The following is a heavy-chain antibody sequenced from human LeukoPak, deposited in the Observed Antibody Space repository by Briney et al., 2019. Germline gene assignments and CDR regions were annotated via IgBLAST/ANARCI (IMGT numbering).Heavy chain of an antibody. J-gene: IGHJ4*02. CDR3: ARDRDYDIANFDY. V-gene: IGHV3-33*08. CDR1: GFTFSNYA. D-gene: IGHD3-22*01. Sequence: GWSLRLSCAACGFTFSNYAMTWVRQAPGKGLAGVVVIWYDGGHKYYADAVKVRFSMSRYNSKNTLYLQMNNLRAEDTAVYYCARDRDYDIANFDYWGQGTLVTVSS. CDR2: IWYDGGHK.